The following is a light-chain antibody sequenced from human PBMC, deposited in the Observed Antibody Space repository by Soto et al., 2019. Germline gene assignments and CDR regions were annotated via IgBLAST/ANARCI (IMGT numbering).Light chain of an antibody. CDR3: AVWDDSLAGVV. CDR2: NNN. CDR1: SSNIGSYT. J-gene: IGLJ2*01. Sequence: QLVLTQPPSASGTPGQRVTISCSGSSSNIGSYTVNWYQQLPGTAPKLLIYNNNQRPSGVPDRFSGSKSGTSASLAISGLQSEDEANYYCAVWDDSLAGVVFGGGTKLTVL. V-gene: IGLV1-44*01.